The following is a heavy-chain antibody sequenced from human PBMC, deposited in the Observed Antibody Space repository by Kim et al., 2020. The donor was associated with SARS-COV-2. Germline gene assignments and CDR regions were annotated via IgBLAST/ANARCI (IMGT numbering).Heavy chain of an antibody. CDR3: ARGTVGATNYFDY. V-gene: IGHV3-21*01. J-gene: IGHJ4*02. D-gene: IGHD1-26*01. Sequence: YADSVKGRFTISGDNAKNSLYLQMNSLRAEDTAVYYCARGTVGATNYFDYWGQGTLVTVSS.